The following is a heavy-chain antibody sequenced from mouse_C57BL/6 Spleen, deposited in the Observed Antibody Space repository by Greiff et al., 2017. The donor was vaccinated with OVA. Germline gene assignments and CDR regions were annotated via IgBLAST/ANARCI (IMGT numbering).Heavy chain of an antibody. CDR3: ARSSDGYSWYFDV. Sequence: QVQLQQPGAELVKPGASVKLSCKASGYTFTSYWMHWVKQRPGQGLEWIGMIHPNSGSTNYNEKFKSKATLTVDKSSSTAYMQLSSLTSEDSAVYYCARSSDGYSWYFDVWGTGTTVTVAS. CDR1: GYTFTSYW. D-gene: IGHD2-3*01. CDR2: IHPNSGST. V-gene: IGHV1-64*01. J-gene: IGHJ1*03.